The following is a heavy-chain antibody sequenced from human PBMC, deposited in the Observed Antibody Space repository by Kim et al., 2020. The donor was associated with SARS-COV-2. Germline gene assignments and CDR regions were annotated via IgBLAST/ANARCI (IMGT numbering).Heavy chain of an antibody. V-gene: IGHV3-30*18. CDR2: ISYDGSNK. D-gene: IGHD6-19*01. CDR1: GFTFSSYG. Sequence: GGSLRLSCAASGFTFSSYGMHWVRQAPGKGLEWVAVISYDGSNKYYADSVKGRFTISRDNSKNTLYLQMNSLRAEDTAVYYCAKDRPIAVAGEYYFDYWGQGTLVTVSS. J-gene: IGHJ4*02. CDR3: AKDRPIAVAGEYYFDY.